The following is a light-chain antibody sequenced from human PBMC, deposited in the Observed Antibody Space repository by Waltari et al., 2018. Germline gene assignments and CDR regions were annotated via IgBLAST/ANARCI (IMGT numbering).Light chain of an antibody. J-gene: IGLJ3*02. CDR3: SSYAGGSSLM. Sequence: QSALTQPPSASGSPGQSITISCTGTSTDGAGYDPVFRYQQHPGKAPKLLIYEVTKRPSGVPDRFSGSKSDNTASLAVSGLQAEDEADYYCSSYAGGSSLMFGGGTKLTVL. CDR1: STDGAGYDP. CDR2: EVT. V-gene: IGLV2-8*01.